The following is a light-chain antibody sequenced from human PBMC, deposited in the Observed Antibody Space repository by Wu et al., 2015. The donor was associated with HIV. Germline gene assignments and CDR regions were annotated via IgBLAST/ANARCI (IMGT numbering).Light chain of an antibody. J-gene: IGKJ4*01. Sequence: DIQMTQSPSSVSASIGDTVTITRRASQNIGNWLAWYQQKPGEAPTLLLFGASHLHTDVPLRFSGAGSGTDFFLTITNLEPVDFATYFCQQAYSFPPTFGGGPRWRS. CDR2: GAS. CDR3: QQAYSFPPT. CDR1: QNIGNW. V-gene: IGKV1-12*01.